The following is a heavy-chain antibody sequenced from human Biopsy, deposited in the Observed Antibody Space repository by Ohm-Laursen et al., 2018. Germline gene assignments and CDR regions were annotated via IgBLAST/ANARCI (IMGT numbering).Heavy chain of an antibody. D-gene: IGHD3-9*01. CDR1: GGTFSNYA. CDR2: NIPILGTG. V-gene: IGHV1-69*06. J-gene: IGHJ1*01. CDR3: ATKLTGYFHH. Sequence: SSVKVSCKASGGTFSNYAISWVRQAPGQGLEWLGGNIPILGTGNYAQKFQDRVTVAADTSTSTATMGLRSLRSDDTAVYYCATKLTGYFHHWGQGTLVIVSS.